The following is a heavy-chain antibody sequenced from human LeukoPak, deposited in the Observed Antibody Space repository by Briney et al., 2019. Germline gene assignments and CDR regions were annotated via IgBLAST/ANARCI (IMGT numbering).Heavy chain of an antibody. D-gene: IGHD6-6*01. CDR1: GYTFTSHD. CDR2: MNPNSGNT. J-gene: IGHJ4*02. CDR3: ARGEYSSSSIDY. V-gene: IGHV1-8*03. Sequence: ASVRVSCKASGYTFTSHDINWVRQATGQGLEWMGWMNPNSGNTGYAQKFQGRVTITRNTSISTAYMELSSLRSEDTAVYYCARGEYSSSSIDYWGQGTLVTVSS.